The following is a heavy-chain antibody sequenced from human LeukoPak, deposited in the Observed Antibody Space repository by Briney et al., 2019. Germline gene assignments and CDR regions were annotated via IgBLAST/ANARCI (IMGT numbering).Heavy chain of an antibody. Sequence: GGSLRLSCAASGFTFSSYVMSWVRQAPGKGLEWVSGISASGGSAYYADSVKGRFTISRDNSKNTLYLQMNSPRAEDTAVYYCARAATRGRGAFDIWGQGTMVTVSS. D-gene: IGHD3-10*01. V-gene: IGHV3-23*01. J-gene: IGHJ3*02. CDR2: ISASGGSA. CDR1: GFTFSSYV. CDR3: ARAATRGRGAFDI.